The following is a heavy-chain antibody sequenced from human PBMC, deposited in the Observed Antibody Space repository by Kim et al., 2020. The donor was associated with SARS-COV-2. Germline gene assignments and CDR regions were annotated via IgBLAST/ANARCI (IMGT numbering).Heavy chain of an antibody. CDR3: ARHHGYFYYGMDV. J-gene: IGHJ6*02. Sequence: SETLSLTCTVSGGSISSYSWSWIRQPPGKGLEWIGFIYYSGSTNYNSALASRVTISVDTSKNQFSLKLSPVTAADTAVYYCARHHGYFYYGMDVWGQGTTVTVSS. CDR1: GGSISSYS. V-gene: IGHV4-59*13. CDR2: IYYSGST.